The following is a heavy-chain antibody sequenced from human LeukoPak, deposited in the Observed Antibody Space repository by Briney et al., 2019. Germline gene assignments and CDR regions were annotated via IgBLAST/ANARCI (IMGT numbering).Heavy chain of an antibody. D-gene: IGHD3-9*01. Sequence: SETLSLTCAVYGGSFSGYYWSRIRQPPGKGLEWIGEINHSGSTNYNPSLKSRVTISVDTSKNQFSLKLSSVTAADTAVYYCAGTITLTGYNFDYWGQGTLVTVSS. V-gene: IGHV4-34*01. J-gene: IGHJ4*02. CDR1: GGSFSGYY. CDR3: AGTITLTGYNFDY. CDR2: INHSGST.